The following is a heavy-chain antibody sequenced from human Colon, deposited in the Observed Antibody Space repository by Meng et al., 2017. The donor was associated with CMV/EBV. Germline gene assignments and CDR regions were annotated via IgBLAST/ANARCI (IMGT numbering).Heavy chain of an antibody. J-gene: IGHJ3*02. Sequence: GESLKISCAASGFTFSNYKMNWVRQAPGKGLEWVSSVYYGGTTHYADSVKGRFTISRDTSMDTLYLQLNNLRVEDTAVYYCAKGLNSGSRYNAFDILGQGTVVTVSS. CDR2: YYGGTT. CDR1: GFTFSNYK. D-gene: IGHD3-22*01. CDR3: AKGLNSGSRYNAFDI. V-gene: IGHV3-23*01.